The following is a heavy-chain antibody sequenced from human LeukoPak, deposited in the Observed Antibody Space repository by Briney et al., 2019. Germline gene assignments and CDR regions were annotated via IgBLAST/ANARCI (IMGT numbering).Heavy chain of an antibody. CDR2: INQDGSKK. CDR1: RFTFSNYW. D-gene: IGHD2-21*02. J-gene: IGHJ4*02. CDR3: AKWGPICVGDYCPALDS. Sequence: GGSLRLSCVASRFTFSNYWMSWVRQAPGKGLEWVANINQDGSKKVYADSMKGRFTISRDNAKESLYLQLNSLRADDTAVYYCAKWGPICVGDYCPALDSWGQGTLVTVS. V-gene: IGHV3-7*01.